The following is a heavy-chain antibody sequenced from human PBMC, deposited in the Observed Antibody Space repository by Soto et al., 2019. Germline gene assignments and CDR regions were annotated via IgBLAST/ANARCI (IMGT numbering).Heavy chain of an antibody. CDR1: GGSISSGNYY. J-gene: IGHJ4*02. V-gene: IGHV4-30-4*01. D-gene: IGHD2-15*01. CDR2: ISYSASA. CDR3: ATMGTPATGLYYFDY. Sequence: PSETLSLTCTVSGGSISSGNYYWSWIRQPPGKGLEWIGFISYSASAYYNPSLKSRVTISVDTSKNQFSLNLSFVTAADTAVYYCATMGTPATGLYYFDYWGQGTLVTVSS.